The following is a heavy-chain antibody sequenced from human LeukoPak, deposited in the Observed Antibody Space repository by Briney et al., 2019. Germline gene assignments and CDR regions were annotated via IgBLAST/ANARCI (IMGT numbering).Heavy chain of an antibody. Sequence: GGSLRLSCAASGFTFSSHWMSWVRRAPGKGLGWVANIKKDGREKYYVDSVNGRFTNSRDNAKTSLYLQMNSLRAEDTAVYYCAELGITMIGGGWGKGTTVTISS. J-gene: IGHJ6*04. CDR1: GFTFSSHW. D-gene: IGHD3-10*02. CDR3: AELGITMIGGG. CDR2: IKKDGREK. V-gene: IGHV3-7*01.